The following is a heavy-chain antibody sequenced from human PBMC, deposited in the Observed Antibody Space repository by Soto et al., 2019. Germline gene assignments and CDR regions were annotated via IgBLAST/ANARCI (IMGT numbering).Heavy chain of an antibody. CDR2: ISGNTGIT. Sequence: PGGSLRLSCAASGFTFRNFAMTWVRQAPGKGLELVSSISGNTGITSYADSVNGRFTISRDNSKNAVYLHMNSLSAEDTAIYYCAHILSGSQFNYWGQGT. J-gene: IGHJ4*02. CDR1: GFTFRNFA. CDR3: AHILSGSQFNY. D-gene: IGHD3-9*01. V-gene: IGHV3-23*01.